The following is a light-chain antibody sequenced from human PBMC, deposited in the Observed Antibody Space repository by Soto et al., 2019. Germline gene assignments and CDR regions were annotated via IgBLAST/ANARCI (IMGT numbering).Light chain of an antibody. V-gene: IGKV1-39*01. J-gene: IGKJ1*01. CDR2: AAS. CDR3: QQTDTIPRT. CDR1: QSINSY. Sequence: DIQMTQSPSSLSASVGDRATITCRASQSINSYLNWYQQKPGKAPKLLIYAASSLQSGVPSRFSGSGSGTDFTLTVSSLQVEDFATYYCQQTDTIPRTFGQGTKVDIK.